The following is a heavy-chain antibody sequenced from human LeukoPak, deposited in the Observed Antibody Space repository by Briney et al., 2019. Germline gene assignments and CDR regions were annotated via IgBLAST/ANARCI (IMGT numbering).Heavy chain of an antibody. D-gene: IGHD3-10*02. CDR2: ISSCGSTI. CDR3: AELGITMIGGV. Sequence: NPGGSLRLSCAASGFTFSSYEMNWVRQAPGKGLEWVSYISSCGSTIYYADSVKGRFTISRDNAKNSLYLQMNSLRAEDTAVYYCAELGITMIGGVWGKGTTVTISS. CDR1: GFTFSSYE. J-gene: IGHJ6*04. V-gene: IGHV3-48*03.